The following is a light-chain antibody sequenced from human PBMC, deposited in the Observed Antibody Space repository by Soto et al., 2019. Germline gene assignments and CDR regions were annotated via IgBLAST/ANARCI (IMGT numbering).Light chain of an antibody. Sequence: QSALTQPASVSGSPGQSITISCTGTSSDVGGYNYVSWYQQHPGKAPKVMIYDVRNRPSGVSDRFSGSKSGNTASLTISGLQAEEEADYYCSSYTTINTLVFGAGTKVTVL. CDR2: DVR. V-gene: IGLV2-14*03. CDR1: SSDVGGYNY. CDR3: SSYTTINTLV. J-gene: IGLJ1*01.